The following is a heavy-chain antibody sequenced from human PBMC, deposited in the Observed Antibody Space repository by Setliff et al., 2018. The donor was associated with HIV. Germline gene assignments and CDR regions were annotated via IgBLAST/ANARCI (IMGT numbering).Heavy chain of an antibody. V-gene: IGHV4-34*01. D-gene: IGHD3-22*01. CDR3: ARDLDHFDSSGYLYL. J-gene: IGHJ5*02. CDR1: GGSFRGHY. Sequence: SETLSLTCGVYGGSFRGHYWSWIRQPPGKGLEWIGEISHSGSTNYNPSLKSRVTVSVDSSKNQFSLRLTSVTAADTAIYYCARDLDHFDSSGYLYLWGRGTQVTVSS. CDR2: ISHSGST.